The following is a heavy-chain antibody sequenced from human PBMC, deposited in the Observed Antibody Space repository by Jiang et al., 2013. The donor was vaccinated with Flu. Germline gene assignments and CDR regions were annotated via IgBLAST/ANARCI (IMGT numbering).Heavy chain of an antibody. Sequence: QTLSLTCAISGDSVSSNSAAWNWIRQSPSRGLEWLGRTYYRSKWYNDYAVSVKSRITINPDTSKNQFSLQLNSVTPEDTAVYYCARDQGYYDILTGYSSDYYYYGMDVWGQGTTVTVSS. V-gene: IGHV6-1*01. CDR2: TYYRSKWYN. CDR1: GDSVSSNSAA. CDR3: ARDQGYYDILTGYSSDYYYYGMDV. D-gene: IGHD3-9*01. J-gene: IGHJ6*02.